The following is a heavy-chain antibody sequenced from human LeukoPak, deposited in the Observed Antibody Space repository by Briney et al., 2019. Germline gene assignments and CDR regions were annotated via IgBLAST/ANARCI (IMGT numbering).Heavy chain of an antibody. J-gene: IGHJ4*02. CDR3: ASDDPRGYCSGGCGY. CDR1: GGSISSYY. CDR2: IYYSGST. D-gene: IGHD2-15*01. V-gene: IGHV4-59*01. Sequence: SETLSLTCTVSGGSISSYYWSWIRQPPGKGLEWIGYIYYSGSTNYNPSLKSRVTISVDTSKNQFSLKLSSVTAADTAVYYCASDDPRGYCSGGCGYWGQGTLVTVSS.